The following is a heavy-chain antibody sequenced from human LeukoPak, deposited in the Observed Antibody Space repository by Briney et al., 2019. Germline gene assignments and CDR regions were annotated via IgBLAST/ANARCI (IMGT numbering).Heavy chain of an antibody. CDR1: GFTFSSYA. CDR2: ISGSGGST. V-gene: IGHV3-23*01. D-gene: IGHD3-10*01. J-gene: IGHJ4*02. CDR3: ARSRGQSAYYGSGSYMDY. Sequence: GGSLRLSCAASGFTFSSYAMSWVRQAPGKGLEWVSAISGSGGSTYYADSVKGRFTISRDNSKNTLYLQMNSLRAEDTALYYCARSRGQSAYYGSGSYMDYWGQGTLVTVSS.